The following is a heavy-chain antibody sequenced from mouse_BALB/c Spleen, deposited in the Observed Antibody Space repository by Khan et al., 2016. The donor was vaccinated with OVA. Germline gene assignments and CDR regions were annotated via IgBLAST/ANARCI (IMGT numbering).Heavy chain of an antibody. CDR1: GYTFTSYD. CDR3: ARQDYGGTLCYYFDV. Sequence: QVQLQQSGAELVKPGASVKLSCKASGYTFTSYDINWVRQRPEQGLEWIGWIFPGDDSTKYNEKFKGKATLTTDKSSSTAYMQLSRLTSGDSAIYFCARQDYGGTLCYYFDVWGAGTTVTVSS. V-gene: IGHV1S56*01. CDR2: IFPGDDST. D-gene: IGHD1-1*02. J-gene: IGHJ1*01.